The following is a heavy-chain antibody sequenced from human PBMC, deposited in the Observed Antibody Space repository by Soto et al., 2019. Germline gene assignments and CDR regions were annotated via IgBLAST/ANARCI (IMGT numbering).Heavy chain of an antibody. CDR3: VRGRGPMNRGYFYS. CDR2: INWNSGDK. V-gene: IGHV3-9*01. D-gene: IGHD3-10*01. Sequence: VQMVESGGGLVKPGMDLRLSCVTSGFKFDDFAMHWVRQGQGKGLEWVAGINWNSGDKDYGESAKGRFVISRDNGKRSLDLQMNSLRPEDTAVYYCVRGRGPMNRGYFYSWGRGTLVTVSP. J-gene: IGHJ4*02. CDR1: GFKFDDFA.